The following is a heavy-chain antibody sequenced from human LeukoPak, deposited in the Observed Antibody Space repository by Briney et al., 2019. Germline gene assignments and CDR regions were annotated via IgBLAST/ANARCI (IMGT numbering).Heavy chain of an antibody. V-gene: IGHV3-23*01. D-gene: IGHD3-22*01. Sequence: PGGSLRLSCAASGFTVSGNYMSWVRQAPGKGLEWVSAISGSGGSTYYADSVKGRFTISRDNSKNTLYLQMNSLRAEDTAVYYCAKDGLGLLKYFQHWGQGTLVTVSS. CDR2: ISGSGGST. J-gene: IGHJ1*01. CDR1: GFTVSGNY. CDR3: AKDGLGLLKYFQH.